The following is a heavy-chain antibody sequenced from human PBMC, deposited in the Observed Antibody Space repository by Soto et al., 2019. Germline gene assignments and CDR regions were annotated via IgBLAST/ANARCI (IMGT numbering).Heavy chain of an antibody. CDR1: GFTFRNYD. D-gene: IGHD5-18*01. CDR3: ARTDSDFYGLDV. J-gene: IGHJ6*02. CDR2: ISAAGDP. Sequence: EVQLVESGGGLLQPGGSLRLSCEASGFTFRNYDMHWVRQGTGNGLEWVSGISAAGDPDYADSVEGRFTISRENAQNSFFLQMNSLRVGDTAVYYCARTDSDFYGLDVWGQGTTVIVSS. V-gene: IGHV3-13*05.